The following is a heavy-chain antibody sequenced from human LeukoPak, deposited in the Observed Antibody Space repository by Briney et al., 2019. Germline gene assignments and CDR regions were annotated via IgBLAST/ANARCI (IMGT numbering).Heavy chain of an antibody. CDR3: ARCPKQVGFAYWHFDL. J-gene: IGHJ2*01. V-gene: IGHV1-2*02. Sequence: GASVNVSCKASGYTFTGYYIHWVRQAPGEGLEWMGWINPDSGGTNYAQKFQGRVTMTRDTSISTGYMELSRLRSDDTAVYYCARCPKQVGFAYWHFDLWGRGTLVTVSS. CDR2: INPDSGGT. D-gene: IGHD1-26*01. CDR1: GYTFTGYY.